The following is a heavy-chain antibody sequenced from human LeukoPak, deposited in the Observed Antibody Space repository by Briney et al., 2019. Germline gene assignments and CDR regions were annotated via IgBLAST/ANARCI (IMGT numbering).Heavy chain of an antibody. J-gene: IGHJ4*02. CDR3: ARDGIVVVPAAMLPYFDY. V-gene: IGHV1-18*01. Sequence: ASVKVSCKASGYTFTSYGISWVRQAPGQGLEWMGWISAYNGNINYAQKLQGRVTMTTDTSTSTAYMELRSLRSDDTAVYYCARDGIVVVPAAMLPYFDYWGQGTLVTVSS. D-gene: IGHD2-2*01. CDR1: GYTFTSYG. CDR2: ISAYNGNI.